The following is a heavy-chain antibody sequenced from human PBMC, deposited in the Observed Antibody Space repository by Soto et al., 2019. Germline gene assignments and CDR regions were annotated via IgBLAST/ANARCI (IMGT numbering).Heavy chain of an antibody. D-gene: IGHD3-9*01. J-gene: IGHJ2*01. V-gene: IGHV4-34*01. CDR2: INDRGSI. Sequence: QVQLQQWGAGPLRPLETLSLTCGVSGGSFSGYYWAWIRQSPGKGLEWIGEINDRGSINYNPSLKSRVSISVDTSKNHYPLNLRSVTAADMAVYYCARESHDILTGPPWVWYFDLWGRGTLVTVSS. CDR3: ARESHDILTGPPWVWYFDL. CDR1: GGSFSGYY.